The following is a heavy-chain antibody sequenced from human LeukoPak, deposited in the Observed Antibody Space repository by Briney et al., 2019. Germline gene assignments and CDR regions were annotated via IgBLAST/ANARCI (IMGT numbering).Heavy chain of an antibody. CDR3: ARDAYGDYYFDY. J-gene: IGHJ4*02. V-gene: IGHV3-30-3*01. CDR2: ISYDGTNK. CDR1: RFTFNSYA. D-gene: IGHD4-17*01. Sequence: GGSLRLSCAASRFTFNSYAMSWVRQAPGKGLEWVAVISYDGTNKYYAESVEGRFTISRDNSKNTLYLQMNSLRAEDTAVYYCARDAYGDYYFDYWGQGTLVTVSS.